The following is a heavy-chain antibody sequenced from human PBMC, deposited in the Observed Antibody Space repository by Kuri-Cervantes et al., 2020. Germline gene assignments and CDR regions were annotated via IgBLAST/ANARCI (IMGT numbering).Heavy chain of an antibody. Sequence: SQTLSLTCAVYGGSFSGYYWSWIRQPPGKGLEWIGEINRSGSTNYNPSLKSRVTISVDTSKNQFSLKLSSVTAADTAVYYCARELRYGSGTRTKNGMDVWGQGTTVTVSS. V-gene: IGHV4-34*01. D-gene: IGHD3-10*01. CDR3: ARELRYGSGTRTKNGMDV. J-gene: IGHJ6*02. CDR1: GGSFSGYY. CDR2: INRSGST.